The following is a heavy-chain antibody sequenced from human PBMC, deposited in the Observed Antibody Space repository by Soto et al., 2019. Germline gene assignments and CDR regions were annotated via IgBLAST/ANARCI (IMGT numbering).Heavy chain of an antibody. CDR3: ARESEDLTSNFDY. CDR2: ISSTTNYI. CDR1: GFTFTRYS. J-gene: IGHJ4*02. V-gene: IGHV3-21*01. Sequence: GGSLRLSCAASGFTFTRYSMNWVRQAPGKGLEWVSSISSTTNYIYYADSMKGRFTVSGDNAKNSVYLEMNSLSAEDTAVYYCARESEDLTSNFDYWGQGTLVTVSS.